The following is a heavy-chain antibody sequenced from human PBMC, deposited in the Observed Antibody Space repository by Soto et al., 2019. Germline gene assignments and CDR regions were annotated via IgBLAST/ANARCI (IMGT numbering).Heavy chain of an antibody. CDR3: ARRLQWQLRPLDS. D-gene: IGHD6-19*01. Sequence: LRLSCAGSGFTFSDYYMTWIRQAPGKGLEWVSYINTLSSAIYYADSVKGRFTISRDNAKNSLFMQMNSLRAEDTAVYYCARRLQWQLRPLDSWGRGTLVTVSS. V-gene: IGHV3-11*01. CDR2: INTLSSAI. CDR1: GFTFSDYY. J-gene: IGHJ4*02.